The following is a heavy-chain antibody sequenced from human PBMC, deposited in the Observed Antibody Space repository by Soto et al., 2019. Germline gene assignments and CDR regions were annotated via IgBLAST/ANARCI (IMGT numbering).Heavy chain of an antibody. D-gene: IGHD3-10*01. CDR2: IYYSGST. CDR1: GGSISSGDYY. V-gene: IGHV4-30-4*01. J-gene: IGHJ4*02. CDR3: ARVYGSGSYYSFGYYVYFVY. Sequence: SETLSLTCTVSGGSISSGDYYWSWIRQPPGKGLEWIGYIYYSGSTYYNPSLKSRVTISVVTSKNQFSLKLSSVTAADTAVYYCARVYGSGSYYSFGYYVYFVYCGQGTLVTVSS.